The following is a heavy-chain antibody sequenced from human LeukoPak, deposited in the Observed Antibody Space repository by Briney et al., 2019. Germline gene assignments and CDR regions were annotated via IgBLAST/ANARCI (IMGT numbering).Heavy chain of an antibody. V-gene: IGHV3-30*18. J-gene: IGHJ5*02. Sequence: GSLRLSCAASGFTFDDYTIHWVRQAPGKGLEWVAVIPDHGSEKYYADSVRGRFTISRDNSMDTLYLQMNSLRDEDTAIYFCAKVFVLMRGTPENWFDPWGQGTLVTVSS. CDR1: GFTFDDYT. CDR3: AKVFVLMRGTPENWFDP. CDR2: IPDHGSEK. D-gene: IGHD1-14*01.